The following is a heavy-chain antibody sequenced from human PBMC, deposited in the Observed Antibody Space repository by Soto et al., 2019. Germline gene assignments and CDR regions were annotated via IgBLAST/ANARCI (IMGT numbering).Heavy chain of an antibody. CDR3: ARDKSRITGTQSDY. V-gene: IGHV3-21*01. J-gene: IGHJ4*02. CDR1: GFTFSSYS. CDR2: ISSSSSYI. D-gene: IGHD1-7*01. Sequence: PGGSLRLSCAASGFTFSSYSMNWVRQAPGKGLEWVSSISSSSSYIYYADSVKGRFTISRDNAKNSLYLQMNSLRAEDTAVYYCARDKSRITGTQSDYWGQGTLVTVSS.